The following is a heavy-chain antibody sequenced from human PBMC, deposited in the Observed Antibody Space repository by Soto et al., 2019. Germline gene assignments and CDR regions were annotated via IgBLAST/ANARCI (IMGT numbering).Heavy chain of an antibody. J-gene: IGHJ4*02. CDR3: ARRNVGSSWYGHFDY. V-gene: IGHV4-39*01. D-gene: IGHD6-13*01. CDR1: GGSISSSSYY. CDR2: IYYSGST. Sequence: QLQLQESGPGLVKPSETLSLTCTVSGGSISSSSYYWGWIRQPPGKGLEWIGSIYYSGSTYYNPSLKSRVTISVDTSKNPFSLKLSSVTAADTAVYYCARRNVGSSWYGHFDYWGQGTLVTVSS.